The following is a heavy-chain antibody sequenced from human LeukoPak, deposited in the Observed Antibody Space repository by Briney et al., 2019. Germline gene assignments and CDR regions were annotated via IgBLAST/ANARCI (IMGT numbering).Heavy chain of an antibody. CDR2: ISGSGGST. CDR3: AKSDIVVVVAATHQH. Sequence: GGSLRLSCAASGFTFSSYAMSWVRQAPGKGLEWVSTISGSGGSTYYAASVKGRFTISRDNSKNTLYLQMNSLRAEDTAVYYCAKSDIVVVVAATHQHWGQGTLVTVSS. CDR1: GFTFSSYA. V-gene: IGHV3-23*01. D-gene: IGHD2-15*01. J-gene: IGHJ1*01.